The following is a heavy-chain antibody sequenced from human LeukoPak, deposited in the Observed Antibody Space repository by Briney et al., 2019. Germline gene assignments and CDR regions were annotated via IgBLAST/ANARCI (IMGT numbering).Heavy chain of an antibody. V-gene: IGHV3-30*04. CDR2: ISYDGSNK. Sequence: PGGSLRLSCAASGFTFSSYAMHWVRQAPGKGLEWVAVISYDGSNKYYADSVKGRFTISRDISKNTLYLQMNSLRAEDTAVYYCARDRLRYDILTGYYGGYYYYGMDVWGQGTTVTVSS. J-gene: IGHJ6*02. CDR1: GFTFSSYA. CDR3: ARDRLRYDILTGYYGGYYYYGMDV. D-gene: IGHD3-9*01.